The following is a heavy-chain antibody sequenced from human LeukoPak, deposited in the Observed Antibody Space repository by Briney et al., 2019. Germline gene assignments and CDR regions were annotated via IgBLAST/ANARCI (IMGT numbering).Heavy chain of an antibody. Sequence: GGSLRLSCAASGFIFSSYAMSWVRQAPGKGLEWVSAISSSGGSTYYADSVKGRFTISRDNSKNTLYLQMNSLRAEDPAVYYCAKGYCRGGSCYSGLFDYWGQGTLVTVSS. V-gene: IGHV3-23*01. CDR2: ISSSGGST. CDR1: GFIFSSYA. J-gene: IGHJ4*02. D-gene: IGHD2-15*01. CDR3: AKGYCRGGSCYSGLFDY.